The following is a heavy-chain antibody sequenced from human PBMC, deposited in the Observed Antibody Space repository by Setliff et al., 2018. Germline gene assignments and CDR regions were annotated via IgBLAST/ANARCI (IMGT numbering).Heavy chain of an antibody. J-gene: IGHJ4*02. D-gene: IGHD3-3*01. CDR1: GGSISSSSYY. Sequence: SETLSLTCTVSGGSISSSSYYWGWSRPPPGKGLEWIGSIYYSGSTYYNPSLKSRVTISVDTSKNQFSLKLSSVTAADTAVYYCARGPFLEWLLYYDYWGQGTLVTVSS. CDR2: IYYSGST. CDR3: ARGPFLEWLLYYDY. V-gene: IGHV4-39*07.